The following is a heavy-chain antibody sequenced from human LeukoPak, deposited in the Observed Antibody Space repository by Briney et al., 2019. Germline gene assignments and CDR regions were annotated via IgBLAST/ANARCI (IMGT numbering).Heavy chain of an antibody. CDR2: IYTSGST. Sequence: SETLSLTCTVSGGSISSGSYYWSWIRQPAGKGLEWIGRIYTSGSTNYNPSLKSRVTISVDTSKNRFSLKLSSVTAADTAVYYCAGHSGSYPSDYWGQGTLVTVSS. J-gene: IGHJ4*02. CDR3: AGHSGSYPSDY. CDR1: GGSISSGSYY. V-gene: IGHV4-61*02. D-gene: IGHD1-26*01.